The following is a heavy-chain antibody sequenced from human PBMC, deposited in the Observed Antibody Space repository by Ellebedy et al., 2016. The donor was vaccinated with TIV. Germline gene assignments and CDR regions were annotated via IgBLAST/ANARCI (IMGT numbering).Heavy chain of an antibody. V-gene: IGHV3-23*03. D-gene: IGHD6-13*01. CDR2: IYTNGYT. Sequence: GGSLRLXXAASGFTFSSYAMSWVRQALGKGLEWVSVIYTNGYTYYADSVRGRFTIYRDENTLYLQMNSLTAEDTAVYYCATGYSNKWQRLNDYWGHGTMVAVSS. CDR3: ATGYSNKWQRLNDY. CDR1: GFTFSSYA. J-gene: IGHJ4*01.